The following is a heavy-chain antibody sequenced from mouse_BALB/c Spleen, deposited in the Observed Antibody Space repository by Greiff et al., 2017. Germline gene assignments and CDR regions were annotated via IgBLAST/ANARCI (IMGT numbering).Heavy chain of an antibody. Sequence: EVQLQQSGPELVKPGASVKMSCKASGYTFTSYVMHWVKQKPGQGLEWIGYINPYNDGTKYNEKFKGKATLTSDKSSSTAYMELSSLTSEDSAVYYCAPQLGRGWFAYWGQGTLVTVSA. CDR1: GYTFTSYV. J-gene: IGHJ3*01. CDR2: INPYNDGT. D-gene: IGHD4-1*02. V-gene: IGHV1-14*01. CDR3: APQLGRGWFAY.